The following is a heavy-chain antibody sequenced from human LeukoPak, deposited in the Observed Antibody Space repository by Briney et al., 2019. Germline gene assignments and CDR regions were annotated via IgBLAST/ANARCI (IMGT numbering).Heavy chain of an antibody. V-gene: IGHV4-34*01. J-gene: IGHJ5*02. CDR1: GGSFSGYY. CDR2: INHSGST. D-gene: IGHD2-21*02. Sequence: ETLSLTCAVYGGSFSGYYWSWIRQPPGKGLEWIGEINHSGSTNYNPSLKSRVTISVDTSKNQFSLKLSSVTAADTAVYYCARQIVVVTGRGFDPWGQGTLVTVSS. CDR3: ARQIVVVTGRGFDP.